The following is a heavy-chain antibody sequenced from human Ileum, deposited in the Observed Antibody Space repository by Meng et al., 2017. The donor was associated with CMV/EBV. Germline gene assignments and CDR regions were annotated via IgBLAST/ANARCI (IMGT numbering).Heavy chain of an antibody. CDR2: ISSSSSYI. CDR1: GFTFSSYS. Sequence: GESLKISCAASGFTFSSYSMNWVRQAPGKGLEWVSSISSSSSYIYYADSVKGRFTISRDNAKNSLYLQMNSLRAEDTAVYYCARGYCGGDCSGYYYGVDVWGQGTTVTVSS. J-gene: IGHJ6*02. V-gene: IGHV3-21*01. CDR3: ARGYCGGDCSGYYYGVDV. D-gene: IGHD2-21*01.